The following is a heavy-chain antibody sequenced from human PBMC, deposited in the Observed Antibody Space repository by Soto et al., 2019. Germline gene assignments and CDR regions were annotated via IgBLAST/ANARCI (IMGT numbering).Heavy chain of an antibody. CDR1: GYSFANYW. Sequence: PGESLKISCKGSGYSFANYWIGWVRQMPGEGLEWMGIIYPDDSDTRYSPSFQGQVTISADKSISTAYLQWSSLKASDTATYYCARHSHSASYYWASDIWGHGTMVNVSS. CDR2: IYPDDSDT. J-gene: IGHJ3*02. D-gene: IGHD3-10*01. CDR3: ARHSHSASYYWASDI. V-gene: IGHV5-51*01.